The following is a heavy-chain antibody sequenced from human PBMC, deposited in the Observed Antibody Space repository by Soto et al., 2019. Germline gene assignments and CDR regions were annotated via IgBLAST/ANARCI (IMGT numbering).Heavy chain of an antibody. J-gene: IGHJ4*02. Sequence: EVQLVESGGGLVQPGGSLRLSCAASGFTVSRNFMNWVRQAPGKGLEWVSVIHSGGSTYYADSVKGRFTISRDNSKTTLYLPMNSLRAEATAVYYCARGGPRSSGYGPFDYWGQGTLVTVSS. CDR3: ARGGPRSSGYGPFDY. D-gene: IGHD3-22*01. CDR1: GFTVSRNF. CDR2: IHSGGST. V-gene: IGHV3-66*01.